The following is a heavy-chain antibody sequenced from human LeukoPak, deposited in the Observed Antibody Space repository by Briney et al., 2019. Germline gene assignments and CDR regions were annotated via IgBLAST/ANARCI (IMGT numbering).Heavy chain of an antibody. D-gene: IGHD3-10*01. V-gene: IGHV3-21*01. Sequence: GGSLRLSCAASGFTFSSYSMNWVRQAPGKGLEWVSSISSSSSYIYYADSVKGRFTISRDNAKNSLYLQMNSLRAEDTAVYYCAREALLWFGESQGIDHWSQGTLVTVSS. CDR2: ISSSSSYI. CDR3: AREALLWFGESQGIDH. J-gene: IGHJ4*02. CDR1: GFTFSSYS.